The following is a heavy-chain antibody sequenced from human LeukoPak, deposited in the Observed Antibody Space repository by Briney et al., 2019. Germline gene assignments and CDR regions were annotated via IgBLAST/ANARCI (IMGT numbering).Heavy chain of an antibody. CDR1: GFTFSSYS. V-gene: IGHV3-21*01. CDR3: ARAPVARGDSGGY. CDR2: ISSSSSYI. Sequence: PGGSLRLSCAASGFTFSSYSMNWVRQAPGKGLEWVSSISSSSSYIYYADSVKGRSTISRDNAKNSLYLQMNSLRAEDTAVYYCARAPVARGDSGGYWGQGTLVTVSS. D-gene: IGHD5-12*01. J-gene: IGHJ4*02.